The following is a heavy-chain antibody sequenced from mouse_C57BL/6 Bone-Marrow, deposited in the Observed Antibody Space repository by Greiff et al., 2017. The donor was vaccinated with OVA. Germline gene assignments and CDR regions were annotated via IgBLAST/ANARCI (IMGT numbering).Heavy chain of an antibody. CDR2: SRNTANDYTT. Sequence: EVKLMESGGGLVQSGRSLRLSCATSGFTFSDFYMEWVRQAPGKGLEWIAASRNTANDYTTEYNASVKGRSFVTRATSQINLYLPMNALRAEDTAMYNWARALYGYFDYWGQGTTLTVSS. D-gene: IGHD1-1*01. CDR1: GFTFSDFY. V-gene: IGHV7-1*01. CDR3: ARALYGYFDY. J-gene: IGHJ2*01.